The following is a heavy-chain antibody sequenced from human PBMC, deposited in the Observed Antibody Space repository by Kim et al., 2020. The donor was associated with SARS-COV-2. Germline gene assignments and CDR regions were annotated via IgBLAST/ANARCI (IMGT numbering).Heavy chain of an antibody. V-gene: IGHV1-3*01. D-gene: IGHD2-15*01. Sequence: KYSQRFQGKVTITRDKSAGKVYMEMSSLTSEDTAIYYCARGWSATGIDPWGQGTLVTVSS. J-gene: IGHJ5*02. CDR3: ARGWSATGIDP.